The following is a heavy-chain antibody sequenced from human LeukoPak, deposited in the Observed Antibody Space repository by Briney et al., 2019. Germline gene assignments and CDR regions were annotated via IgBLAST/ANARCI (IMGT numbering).Heavy chain of an antibody. D-gene: IGHD4-17*01. J-gene: IGHJ4*02. CDR3: ARSNDYGDYLDY. V-gene: IGHV3-21*01. CDR1: GFTFSSYD. CDR2: IRPSGDNT. Sequence: GGSLRLSCAASGFTFSSYDMTWVRQAPGGGLEWGSSIRPSGDNTYYGDSVKGRFTISRDNAKNSLYMQMNSLRAEDTAVYYCARSNDYGDYLDYWGQGTLVTVSS.